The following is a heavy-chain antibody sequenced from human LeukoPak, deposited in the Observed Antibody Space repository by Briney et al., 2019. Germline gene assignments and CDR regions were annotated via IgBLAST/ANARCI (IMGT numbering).Heavy chain of an antibody. CDR1: GFTFSSYE. V-gene: IGHV3-48*03. D-gene: IGHD6-19*01. CDR2: ISSSGSTI. Sequence: PGGSLRLSCAASGFTFSSYEMNWVRQAPGKGLEWVSYISSSGSTIYYADSVKGRFTISRDNAKNSLYLQMNSLRAEDTAVYYCASCSSSGWYFPFDYWGQGTLVTVSS. CDR3: ASCSSSGWYFPFDY. J-gene: IGHJ4*02.